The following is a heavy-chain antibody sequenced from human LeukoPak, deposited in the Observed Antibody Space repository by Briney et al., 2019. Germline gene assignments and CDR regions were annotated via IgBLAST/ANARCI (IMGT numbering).Heavy chain of an antibody. D-gene: IGHD3-10*01. J-gene: IGHJ6*03. CDR1: GFTFSSYA. V-gene: IGHV3-NL1*01. CDR2: FSGGDPTP. CDR3: VKGYSYYMDV. Sequence: GALRLSCSASGFTFSSYAMQWVRQAPGKGLELGSSFSGGDPTPYYADSVKGRFPISRDNSKNTLYLQMNRLRAEDTAVYYCVKGYSYYMDVWGKGTTVTISS.